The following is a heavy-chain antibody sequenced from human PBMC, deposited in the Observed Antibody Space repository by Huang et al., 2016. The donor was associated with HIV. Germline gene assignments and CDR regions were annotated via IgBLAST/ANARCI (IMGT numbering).Heavy chain of an antibody. Sequence: QITLKESGPTLVKPTQTLTLTCTFSGFSLTSSGVAVGWIRQPPGKALEWLALIYWDNEERFSPSLKTRLTITKDTPKNEVVLTMTNMDPVDTATYYCVLRLRYGKWYVDYWGQGVLVTVSS. CDR3: VLRLRYGKWYVDY. CDR1: GFSLTSSGVA. J-gene: IGHJ4*02. D-gene: IGHD6-13*01. CDR2: IYWDNEE. V-gene: IGHV2-5*02.